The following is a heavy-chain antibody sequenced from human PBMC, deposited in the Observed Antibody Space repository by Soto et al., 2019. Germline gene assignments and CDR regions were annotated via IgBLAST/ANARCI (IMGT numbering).Heavy chain of an antibody. CDR3: AREGNYDILTGYFFDP. CDR2: ISSSGSTI. J-gene: IGHJ5*02. Sequence: GGSLRLSCAASGFTFSDYYMSWIRQAPGKGLEWVSYISSSGSTIYYADSVKGRFTISRDNAKNSLYLQMNSLRAEDTAVYYCAREGNYDILTGYFFDPWGQGTLVTVSS. CDR1: GFTFSDYY. D-gene: IGHD3-9*01. V-gene: IGHV3-11*01.